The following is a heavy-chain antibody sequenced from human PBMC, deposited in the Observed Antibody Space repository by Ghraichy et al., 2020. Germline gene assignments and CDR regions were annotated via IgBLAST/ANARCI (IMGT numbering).Heavy chain of an antibody. Sequence: LNISCAASGFTFSSYSMNWVRQAPGKGLEWVSYISSSSSTIYYADSVKGRFTISRDNAKNSLYLQMNSLRDEDTAVYYCARSNYYGSGGYDYYYGMDVWGQGTTVTVSS. J-gene: IGHJ6*02. CDR1: GFTFSSYS. CDR2: ISSSSSTI. V-gene: IGHV3-48*02. D-gene: IGHD3-10*01. CDR3: ARSNYYGSGGYDYYYGMDV.